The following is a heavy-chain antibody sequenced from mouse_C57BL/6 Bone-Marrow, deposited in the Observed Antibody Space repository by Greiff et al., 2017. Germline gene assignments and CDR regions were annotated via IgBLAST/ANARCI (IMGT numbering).Heavy chain of an antibody. J-gene: IGHJ3*01. CDR2: IHPNSGST. CDR3: ASGGDGEYTWFAY. Sequence: QVQLQQPGAELVKPGASVKLSCKASGYTFTRYWMHWVKQRPGQGLEWIGMIHPNSGSTNYNEKFKSKATLTVDKSSSTAYMQLSSLTSEDSAVYYCASGGDGEYTWFAYWGQGTLVTVSA. D-gene: IGHD2-13*01. CDR1: GYTFTRYW. V-gene: IGHV1-64*01.